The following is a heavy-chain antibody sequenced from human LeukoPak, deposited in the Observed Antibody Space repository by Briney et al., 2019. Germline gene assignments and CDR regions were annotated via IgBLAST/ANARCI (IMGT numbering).Heavy chain of an antibody. CDR1: GGSISSSNW. Sequence: SGTLSLTCAVSGGSISSSNWWSWVRQPPGKGLEWIGEIYHSGSTNYNPSLKSRVTISVDTSKNQFSLKLSSVTAADTAVYYCARQGNSMVPRKNWFDPWGQGTLVTVSS. CDR3: ARQGNSMVPRKNWFDP. CDR2: IYHSGST. J-gene: IGHJ5*02. V-gene: IGHV4-4*02. D-gene: IGHD3-10*01.